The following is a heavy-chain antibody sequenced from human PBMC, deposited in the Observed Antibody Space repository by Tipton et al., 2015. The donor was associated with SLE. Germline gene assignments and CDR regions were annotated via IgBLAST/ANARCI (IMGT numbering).Heavy chain of an antibody. Sequence: RSLRLSCAASGLTFDDYAMHWVRQVPGKGLEWVSGISWNSGDIGYADSVKGRFTVSRVNAKNSLYLQMNSLRPEDTAFYYCAKDADGHYAFDSWGQGTLVTVSS. CDR3: AKDADGHYAFDS. CDR1: GLTFDDYA. D-gene: IGHD4-17*01. CDR2: ISWNSGDI. V-gene: IGHV3-9*01. J-gene: IGHJ4*02.